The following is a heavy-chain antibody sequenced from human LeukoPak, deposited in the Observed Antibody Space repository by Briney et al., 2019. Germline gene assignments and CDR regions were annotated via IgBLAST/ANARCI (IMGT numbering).Heavy chain of an antibody. D-gene: IGHD4-23*01. V-gene: IGHV3-33*01. CDR2: TWCDGSNK. J-gene: IGHJ4*01. CDR3: ARARNAVVTAIDY. CDR1: GFNFSSYG. Sequence: GGSLRLSCAASGFNFSSYGMHWVRQAPGKGLEWVAVTWCDGSNKYYADSVRGRFTISRDNSKNTLYLQMNSLRAEDTAVYYCARARNAVVTAIDYWGQGTLVTVSS.